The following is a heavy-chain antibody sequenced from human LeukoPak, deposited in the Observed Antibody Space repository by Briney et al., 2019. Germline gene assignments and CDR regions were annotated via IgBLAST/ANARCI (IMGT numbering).Heavy chain of an antibody. CDR2: IYTSGST. Sequence: SETLSLTCTVSGGSISSYYWSWIRQPAGKGLEWIGRIYTSGSTYYNPSLKSRVTISVDTSKNQFSLKLSSVAAADTAVYYCARETSQKGAHYMDVWGKGTTITISS. J-gene: IGHJ6*03. CDR1: GGSISSYY. D-gene: IGHD3-16*01. CDR3: ARETSQKGAHYMDV. V-gene: IGHV4-4*07.